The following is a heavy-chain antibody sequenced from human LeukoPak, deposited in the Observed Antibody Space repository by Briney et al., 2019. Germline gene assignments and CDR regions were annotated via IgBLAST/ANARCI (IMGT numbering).Heavy chain of an antibody. V-gene: IGHV3-23*01. CDR2: ISGSGGST. CDR3: AKFPGAFYYYYMDV. Sequence: PGGSLRLSCAASGFTFSSYAMSWVRQAPGKGLEWVSAISGSGGSTYYADSVKGRHTISRDNSKNTLYLQMNNLRAEDTAVYYCAKFPGAFYYYYMDVWGKGTTVTVSS. J-gene: IGHJ6*03. CDR1: GFTFSSYA.